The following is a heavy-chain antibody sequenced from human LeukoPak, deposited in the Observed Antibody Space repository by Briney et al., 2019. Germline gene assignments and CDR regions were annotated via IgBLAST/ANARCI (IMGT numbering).Heavy chain of an antibody. D-gene: IGHD3-10*01. CDR3: ARDSGAGGYYYYNMDV. Sequence: PGGSLRLSCAASGFTFSTYSMSWVRQAPGKGLEWVSSISSSSSYIYYADSVRGRFTISRDNVKNSLYLHMSSLRAEDTAVYYCARDSGAGGYYYYNMDVWGEGTTVTVSS. CDR1: GFTFSTYS. V-gene: IGHV3-21*01. J-gene: IGHJ6*03. CDR2: ISSSSSYI.